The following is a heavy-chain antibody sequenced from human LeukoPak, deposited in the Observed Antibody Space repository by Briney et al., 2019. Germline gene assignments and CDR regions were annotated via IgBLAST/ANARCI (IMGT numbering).Heavy chain of an antibody. V-gene: IGHV3-21*01. D-gene: IGHD6-19*01. J-gene: IGHJ4*02. CDR3: ARDRGSGWFYDIDY. CDR2: ISFTSGHI. Sequence: PGGSLRLSCAASGFTFSSYSMNWVRQAPGKGLEWVASISFTSGHIYYADSVKGRFTISRDNAKNSLYLQMNSLRGEDEAVYYCARDRGSGWFYDIDYWGQGTLVTVSS. CDR1: GFTFSSYS.